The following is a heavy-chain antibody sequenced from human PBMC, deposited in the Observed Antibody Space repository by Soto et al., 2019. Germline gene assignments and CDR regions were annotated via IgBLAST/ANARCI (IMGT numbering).Heavy chain of an antibody. CDR3: ARGRGYDFWSGSVRNNWFDP. CDR1: GYTFTSYY. J-gene: IGHJ5*02. CDR2: MNPNSGNT. V-gene: IGHV1-8*01. Sequence: ASVKVSCKSSGYTFTSYYINWVRQATGQGLECMGWMNPNSGNTGYAQKFQGRVTMTRNTSISTAYMELSSLRSEDTAVYYCARGRGYDFWSGSVRNNWFDPWGQGTLVTVSS. D-gene: IGHD3-3*01.